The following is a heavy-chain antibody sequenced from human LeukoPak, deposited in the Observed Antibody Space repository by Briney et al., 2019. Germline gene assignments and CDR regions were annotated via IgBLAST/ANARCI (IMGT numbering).Heavy chain of an antibody. CDR1: VFILSIYA. CDR2: IRGSGGST. Sequence: GRSLRLFRAVCVFILSIYAMSWVSQAPGRGLEGVSAIRGSGGSTYYADSVKGRFTISRDNSKNTLYLQMNSLRAEDTAVYYCARSRPRPWVSSSLFDYCGQGNLVTVSS. D-gene: IGHD6-6*01. CDR3: ARSRPRPWVSSSLFDY. V-gene: IGHV3-23*01. J-gene: IGHJ4*02.